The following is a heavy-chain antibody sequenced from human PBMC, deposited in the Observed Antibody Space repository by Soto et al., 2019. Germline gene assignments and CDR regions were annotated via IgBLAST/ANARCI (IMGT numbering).Heavy chain of an antibody. V-gene: IGHV5-10-1*01. CDR1: GYRFTSYW. J-gene: IGHJ4*02. Sequence: GESLKIYCQVSGYRFTSYWLTWVRQVPGKGLECLGRIEPRDSYTNYSPSFQGHVTISVDKSINTAYLQWNSLKASDTAIYYCARVGATTLHYFDSPGQGTLVNV. CDR3: ARVGATTLHYFDS. D-gene: IGHD1-26*01. CDR2: IEPRDSYT.